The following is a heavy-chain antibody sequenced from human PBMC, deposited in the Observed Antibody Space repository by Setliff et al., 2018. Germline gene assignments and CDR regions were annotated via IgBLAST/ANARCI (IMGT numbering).Heavy chain of an antibody. J-gene: IGHJ4*02. CDR1: GGSFSGYY. CDR2: INHSGST. CDR3: TVYNTGSSKEHY. D-gene: IGHD2-8*02. Sequence: PSETLSLTCTVYGGSFSGYYWHWFRQPPGKGLEWIGEINHSGSTNYNPSLKSRVTISVDTSKNQFSLKLSSVTAADTALYYCTVYNTGSSKEHYWGQGTPVTVSS. V-gene: IGHV4-34*01.